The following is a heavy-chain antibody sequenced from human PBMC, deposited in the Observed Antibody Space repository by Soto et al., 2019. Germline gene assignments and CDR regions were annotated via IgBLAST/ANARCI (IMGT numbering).Heavy chain of an antibody. V-gene: IGHV1-2*02. D-gene: IGHD3-22*01. CDR2: INPITGGT. CDR3: ARNYYDSSDRDYLDY. J-gene: IGHJ4*02. CDR1: GYTFTSYY. Sequence: ASVKVSCKASGYTFTSYYIHWVRQAPGQGLEWMGWINPITGGTNYAPKFQGRVTMARDTSITTAYMELSRLRSDDTAVYYCARNYYDSSDRDYLDYWGQGTPVTVSS.